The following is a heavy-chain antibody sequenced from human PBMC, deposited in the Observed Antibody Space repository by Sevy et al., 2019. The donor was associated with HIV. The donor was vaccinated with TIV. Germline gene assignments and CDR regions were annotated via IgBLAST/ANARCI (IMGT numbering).Heavy chain of an antibody. CDR2: FDPEDGET. Sequence: ASVKVSCKVSGYTLTELSMHWVRQAPGKGLEWMGGFDPEDGETIYARKFQGRVTMTEGTSTDTAYMELSSLRSEDTGVYYCATTKGGRYCSGGSCYPGYYYYGMDVWGQGTTVTVSS. CDR1: GYTLTELS. V-gene: IGHV1-24*01. J-gene: IGHJ6*02. CDR3: ATTKGGRYCSGGSCYPGYYYYGMDV. D-gene: IGHD2-15*01.